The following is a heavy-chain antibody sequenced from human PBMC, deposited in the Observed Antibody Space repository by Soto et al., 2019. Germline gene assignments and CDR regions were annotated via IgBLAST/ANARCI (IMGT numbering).Heavy chain of an antibody. J-gene: IGHJ6*02. CDR2: IGTAGDT. V-gene: IGHV3-13*01. CDR1: GFTFSSYD. Sequence: PVWSLRLSRAVSGFTFSSYDMHWFCQATGNGMEWVSAIGTAGDTYYPGSVKGRFTISRENAKNSLYLQMNSLRAGDTAVYYCARCALFEEYYYGIDGCAHGTKVTVPS. CDR3: ARCALFEEYYYGIDG. D-gene: IGHD3-3*01.